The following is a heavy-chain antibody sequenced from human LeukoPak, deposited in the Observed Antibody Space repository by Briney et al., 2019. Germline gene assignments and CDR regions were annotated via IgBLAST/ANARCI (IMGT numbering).Heavy chain of an antibody. V-gene: IGHV4-39*07. Sequence: SETLSLTCTVSGGSISTSNYYWGWIRQPPGKGLEWIGNIFYSGSTNYNPSLKSRVTISVDTSKNQFSLKLSSVTAADTAVYYCARGARTRRVHYYYYMDVWGKGTTVTVSS. D-gene: IGHD6-6*01. CDR2: IFYSGST. J-gene: IGHJ6*03. CDR3: ARGARTRRVHYYYYMDV. CDR1: GGSISTSNYY.